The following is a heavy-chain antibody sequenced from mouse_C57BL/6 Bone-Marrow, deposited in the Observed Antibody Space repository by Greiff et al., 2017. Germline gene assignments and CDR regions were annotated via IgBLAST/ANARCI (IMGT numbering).Heavy chain of an antibody. J-gene: IGHJ3*01. Sequence: QVQLQQPGAELVRPGTSVKLSCKASGYTFTSYWMHWVKQRPGQGLEWIGVIDPSDSYTNYNQKFKGKATLTVDTSSSTAYMQLSSLTSEDSAVDYCARDGRGFAYWGQGTLVTVSA. CDR3: ARDGRGFAY. CDR2: IDPSDSYT. V-gene: IGHV1-59*01. CDR1: GYTFTSYW.